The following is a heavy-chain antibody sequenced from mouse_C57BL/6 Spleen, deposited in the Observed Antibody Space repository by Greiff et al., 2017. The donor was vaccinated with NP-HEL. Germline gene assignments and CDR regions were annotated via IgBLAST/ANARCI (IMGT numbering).Heavy chain of an antibody. D-gene: IGHD2-3*01. CDR1: GYSITSGYY. J-gene: IGHJ3*01. V-gene: IGHV3-6*01. Sequence: EVQLVESGPGLVKPSPSLSLTCSVTGYSITSGYYWNWIRQFPGNKLEWMGYISYDGSNNYNPSLKNRISITLDTSKIQFFLKFNSVTTEDTATYYCAREGGNGYYVFAYWGQGTLVTVSA. CDR2: ISYDGSN. CDR3: AREGGNGYYVFAY.